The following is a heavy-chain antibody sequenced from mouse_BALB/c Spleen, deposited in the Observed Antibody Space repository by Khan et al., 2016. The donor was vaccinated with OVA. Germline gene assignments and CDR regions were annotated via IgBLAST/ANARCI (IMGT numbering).Heavy chain of an antibody. CDR1: GYSFTSYY. Sequence: LQQSGPELMKPGASVKISCKASGYSFTSYYIHWVKQSHGKSLEWIGYIDPFNGGTSYNQKFKGKATLTLDKSSSTAYLHLSSLTSEDSAVYFYSRGGLGLRAYAMDYWGQGTSVTVSA. CDR3: SRGGLGLRAYAMDY. D-gene: IGHD3-1*01. V-gene: IGHV1S135*01. J-gene: IGHJ4*01. CDR2: IDPFNGGT.